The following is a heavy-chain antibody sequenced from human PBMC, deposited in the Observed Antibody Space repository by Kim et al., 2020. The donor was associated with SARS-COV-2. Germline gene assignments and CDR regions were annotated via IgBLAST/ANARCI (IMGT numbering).Heavy chain of an antibody. CDR2: INPNSGGT. Sequence: ASVKVSCKASGYTFTGYYMHWVRQAPGQGLEWMGWINPNSGGTNYAQKFQGRVTMTRDTSISTAYMELSRLRSDDTAVYYCARDPSGGGWYFDLWGRGTLVTVSS. CDR3: ARDPSGGGWYFDL. V-gene: IGHV1-2*02. J-gene: IGHJ2*01. CDR1: GYTFTGYY. D-gene: IGHD2-15*01.